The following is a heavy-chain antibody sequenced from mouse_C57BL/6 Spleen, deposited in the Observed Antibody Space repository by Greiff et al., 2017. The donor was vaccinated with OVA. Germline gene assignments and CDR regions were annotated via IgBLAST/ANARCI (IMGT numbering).Heavy chain of an antibody. J-gene: IGHJ4*01. V-gene: IGHV1-59*01. CDR2: IDPSDSYT. CDR1: GYTFTSYW. D-gene: IGHD1-1*01. Sequence: VQLKQPGAELVRPGTSVKLSCKASGYTFTSYWMHWVKQRPGQGLEWIGVIDPSDSYTNYNQKFKGKATLTVDTSSSTAYMQLSSLTSEDSAVYYCARSPYYYGSSYAMDYWGQGTSVTVSS. CDR3: ARSPYYYGSSYAMDY.